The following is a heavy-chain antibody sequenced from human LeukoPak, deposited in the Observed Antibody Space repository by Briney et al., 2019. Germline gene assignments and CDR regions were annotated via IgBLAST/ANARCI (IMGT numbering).Heavy chain of an antibody. V-gene: IGHV1-8*03. Sequence: ASVKVSCKASGYTFTSYDINWVRQATGQGLEWMGWMNPNSGNTGYAQKFQGRVTITRNTSISTAYMELSSLRSEDTAVYYCTRTSEASGSDAFDIWGQGTMVTVSS. D-gene: IGHD1-26*01. J-gene: IGHJ3*02. CDR1: GYTFTSYD. CDR2: MNPNSGNT. CDR3: TRTSEASGSDAFDI.